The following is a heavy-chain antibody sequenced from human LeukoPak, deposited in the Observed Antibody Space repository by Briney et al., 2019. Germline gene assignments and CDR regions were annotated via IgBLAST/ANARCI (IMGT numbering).Heavy chain of an antibody. CDR2: INGNSGDT. J-gene: IGHJ4*02. D-gene: IGHD6-25*01. CDR3: ARDGAASTPEFDY. Sequence: GASVKISCKAYGFTFTDYYFYWVRQAPGQGLESMGWINGNSGDTDYVQRFKGGVTMTRDTSISTVYMELEKVTSDDTAVYYCARDGAASTPEFDYWGQGSPVTVSS. V-gene: IGHV1-2*02. CDR1: GFTFTDYY.